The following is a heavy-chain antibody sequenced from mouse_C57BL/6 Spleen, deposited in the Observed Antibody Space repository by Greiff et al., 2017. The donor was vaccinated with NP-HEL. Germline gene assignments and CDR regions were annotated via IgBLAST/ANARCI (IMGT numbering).Heavy chain of an antibody. CDR1: GYTFTSYD. V-gene: IGHV1-85*01. CDR2: IYPRDGST. J-gene: IGHJ3*01. Sequence: QVQLKQSGPELVKPGASVKLSCKASGYTFTSYDINWVKQRPGQGLEWIGWIYPRDGSTKYNEKFKGKATLTVDTSSSTAYMELHSLTSEDSAVYFCARSFITTVVATDYWGQGTLVTVSA. D-gene: IGHD1-1*01. CDR3: ARSFITTVVATDY.